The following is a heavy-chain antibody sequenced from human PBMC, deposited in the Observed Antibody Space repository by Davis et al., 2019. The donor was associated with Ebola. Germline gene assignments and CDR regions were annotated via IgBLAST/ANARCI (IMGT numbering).Heavy chain of an antibody. CDR3: VKDGGSSWPYGLDV. J-gene: IGHJ6*02. CDR2: ISWDAGLI. V-gene: IGHV3-43D*04. Sequence: PGGSLRLSCEASGFYFSSYAMNWVRQAPGKGPEWVSFISWDAGLIYYVDSVKGRFTISRDNSKDSLYLQMNSLRVEDSALYYCVKDGGSSWPYGLDVWGQGTTVTVSS. CDR1: GFYFSSYA. D-gene: IGHD6-13*01.